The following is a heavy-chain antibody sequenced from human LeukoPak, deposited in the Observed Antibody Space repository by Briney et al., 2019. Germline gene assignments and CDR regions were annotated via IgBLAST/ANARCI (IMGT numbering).Heavy chain of an antibody. CDR2: IYYSGST. Sequence: SETLSLTCTVSGGSVSSGSYYWSWIRQPPGKGLEWIGFIYYSGSTYYNPSLKSRVTISVDTSKNQFSLKLSSVTAADTAVYYCARERSITIFGVVTADAFDIWGQGTMVTVSS. CDR1: GGSVSSGSYY. CDR3: ARERSITIFGVVTADAFDI. D-gene: IGHD3-3*01. V-gene: IGHV4-30-4*08. J-gene: IGHJ3*02.